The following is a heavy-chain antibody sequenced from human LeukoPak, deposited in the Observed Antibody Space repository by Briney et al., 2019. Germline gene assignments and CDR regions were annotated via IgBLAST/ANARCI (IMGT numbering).Heavy chain of an antibody. D-gene: IGHD3-9*01. CDR2: ISSSSSYI. Sequence: SGGSLRLSCAASGFTFSSYSMNWVRQAPGKGLEWVSSISSSSSYIYYADSVKGRFTISRDNAKNSLYLQMNSLRAEDTAVYYCARSLLLRYFDWLLGPFDYWGQGTLVTVSS. CDR1: GFTFSSYS. CDR3: ARSLLLRYFDWLLGPFDY. V-gene: IGHV3-21*01. J-gene: IGHJ4*02.